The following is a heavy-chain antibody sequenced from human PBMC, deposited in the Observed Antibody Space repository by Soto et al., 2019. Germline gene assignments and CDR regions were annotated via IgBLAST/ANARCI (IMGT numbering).Heavy chain of an antibody. CDR3: VTDAVPFDGIWLAHD. D-gene: IGHD3-9*01. J-gene: IGHJ4*01. Sequence: GGSLRLSFAASGFTFSYYAIIWIRQVAGKWLQWVEGVYGNGGGLHYAYSVKGRFTISRDNSAYSAYLKMNNLRVEHTAVYYSVTDAVPFDGIWLAHDCGQGTVVPVYS. CDR1: GFTFSYYA. V-gene: IGHV3-23*01. CDR2: VYGNGGGL.